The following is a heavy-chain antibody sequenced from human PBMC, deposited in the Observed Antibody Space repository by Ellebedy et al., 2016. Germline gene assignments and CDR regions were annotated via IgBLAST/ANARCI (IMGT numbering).Heavy chain of an antibody. CDR1: GFTFNSYT. D-gene: IGHD2-21*02. V-gene: IGHV3-23*01. J-gene: IGHJ2*01. Sequence: GGSLRLSXAASGFTFNSYTMNWVRQAPGKGLEWVSVISGSGDDTSYADSVKGRFTFSRDNSKNTLYLQMNSLRAEDTAIYYCAKKRGLGYCGRSACYSGWYFDLWGRGTLVTVSS. CDR2: ISGSGDDT. CDR3: AKKRGLGYCGRSACYSGWYFDL.